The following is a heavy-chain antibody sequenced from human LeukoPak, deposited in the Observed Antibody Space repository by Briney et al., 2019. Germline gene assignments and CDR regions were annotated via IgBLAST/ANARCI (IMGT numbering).Heavy chain of an antibody. Sequence: ASVKVSCKASGYTFTSYGISWVRQAPGQGLEWMGWISAHNGNTNYAQKLQGRLTMTRDMFTSTDYMELTSLTSDDTAVYYCARDNSVGETAWWFDPWGQGTLVTVSS. D-gene: IGHD1-26*01. CDR1: GYTFTSYG. CDR2: ISAHNGNT. CDR3: ARDNSVGETAWWFDP. V-gene: IGHV1-18*01. J-gene: IGHJ5*02.